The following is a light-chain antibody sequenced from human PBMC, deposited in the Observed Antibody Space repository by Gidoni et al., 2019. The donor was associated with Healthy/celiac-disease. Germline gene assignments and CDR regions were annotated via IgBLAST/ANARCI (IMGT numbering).Light chain of an antibody. CDR2: GKN. J-gene: IGLJ2*01. CDR3: NSRDSSGNHVV. V-gene: IGLV3-19*01. Sequence: SSALTQDPAVSVALGQTVRITCHGDSLRSYYASWYQQKPGQAPVLVIYGKNNRPSGIPDRFSGSRSGNTASLTITGAQAEDEADYYCNSRDSSGNHVVFGGGTKLTVL. CDR1: SLRSYY.